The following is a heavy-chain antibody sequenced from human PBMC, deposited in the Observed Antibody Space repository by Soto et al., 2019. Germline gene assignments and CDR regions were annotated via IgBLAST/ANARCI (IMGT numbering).Heavy chain of an antibody. D-gene: IGHD3-9*01. CDR3: AKALSYYEILTGYLH. V-gene: IGHV3-23*01. J-gene: IGHJ1*01. CDR1: GVTFSSYA. Sequence: EVQLLESGGGLVQPGGSLRLSCAASGVTFSSYAMSWVRQAPGKGLDWVSAISGSGGSTYYADSVKGRFTISRDKSKNTLYLQMNSLRAEDTAVYYCAKALSYYEILTGYLHWGQGTLVTVSS. CDR2: ISGSGGST.